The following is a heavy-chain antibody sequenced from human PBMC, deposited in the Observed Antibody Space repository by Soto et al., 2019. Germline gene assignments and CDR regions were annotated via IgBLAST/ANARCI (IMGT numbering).Heavy chain of an antibody. CDR2: IYYSGST. V-gene: IGHV4-39*01. Sequence: SETLSLTCTVTGDSISSRSYYWGWIRHPPGKGLEWIGSIYYSGSTYNNPSLRSRVSMSIDTSKDQFSLKLKSVTAADTALYFCARQRTSLVTQACFDVWGQGAMVTVSS. CDR3: ARQRTSLVTQACFDV. CDR1: GDSISSRSYY. J-gene: IGHJ6*02. D-gene: IGHD2-21*02.